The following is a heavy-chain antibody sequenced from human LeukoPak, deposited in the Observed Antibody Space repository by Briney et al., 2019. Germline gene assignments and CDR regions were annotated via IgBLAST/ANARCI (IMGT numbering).Heavy chain of an antibody. CDR1: GFTFSSYS. CDR3: AREAESDFWSGTYFDY. D-gene: IGHD3-3*01. V-gene: IGHV3-48*04. CDR2: IGSSSSTI. J-gene: IGHJ4*02. Sequence: PGGSLRLSCAASGFTFSSYSMNWVRQAPGKGLEWVSYIGSSSSTIYYADSVKGRFTISRDNAKNSLYLQMNSLRAEDTAVYYCAREAESDFWSGTYFDYWGQGTLVTVSS.